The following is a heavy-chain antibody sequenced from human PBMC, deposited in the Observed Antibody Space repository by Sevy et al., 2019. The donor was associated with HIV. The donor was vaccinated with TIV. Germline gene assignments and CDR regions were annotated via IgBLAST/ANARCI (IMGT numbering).Heavy chain of an antibody. J-gene: IGHJ4*02. CDR1: GFTFDDYA. D-gene: IGHD5-12*01. CDR2: ISWNSGSI. Sequence: GGSLRLSCAASGFTFDDYAMHWVRQAPGKGLEWVSGISWNSGSIGYVDSVKGRFTISRDNAKNSLYLQMNSLRAEDTALYYCAKDRRDGYNSGGYFDYWGQGTLVTVSS. V-gene: IGHV3-9*01. CDR3: AKDRRDGYNSGGYFDY.